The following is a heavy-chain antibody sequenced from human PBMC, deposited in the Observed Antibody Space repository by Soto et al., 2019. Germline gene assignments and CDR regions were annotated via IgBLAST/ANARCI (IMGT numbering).Heavy chain of an antibody. CDR3: ARHAGTTDYYYGMDV. Sequence: PGESLKISCKASGYSFTSYWIGWVRQMPGKGLEWMGIIYPGDSDTRYSPSFQGQVTISADKSISTAYLQWSSLKASDTAMYYCARHAGTTDYYYGMDVWGQGTTVTVSS. CDR1: GYSFTSYW. CDR2: IYPGDSDT. V-gene: IGHV5-51*01. D-gene: IGHD1-7*01. J-gene: IGHJ6*02.